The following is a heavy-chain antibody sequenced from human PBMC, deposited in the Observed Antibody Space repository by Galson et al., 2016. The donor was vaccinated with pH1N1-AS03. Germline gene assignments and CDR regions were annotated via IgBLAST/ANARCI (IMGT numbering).Heavy chain of an antibody. V-gene: IGHV5-51*01. D-gene: IGHD5/OR15-5a*01. Sequence: QSGAEVKKPGESLKISCKGSGYNLTDYWIVWVRQMPGEGLEWMGSIYHADSRTTYSPSFQGQVTISVDKSINTAYLQWTSLKASDTAMYFCARLPLIPVSPTLLDYWGQGTLVTVSS. CDR1: GYNLTDYW. J-gene: IGHJ4*02. CDR2: IYHADSRT. CDR3: ARLPLIPVSPTLLDY.